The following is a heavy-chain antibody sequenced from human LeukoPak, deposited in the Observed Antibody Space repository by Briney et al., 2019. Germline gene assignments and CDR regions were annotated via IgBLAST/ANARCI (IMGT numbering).Heavy chain of an antibody. CDR1: GYSFTSYW. CDR2: IYPGDSDT. J-gene: IGHJ3*02. CDR3: ARLRDTAMIFLGTFTAFDI. Sequence: GESLKISCKGSGYSFTSYWIGWVRQMPGKGLEWMGIIYPGDSDTRYSPSFQGQVTISADKSISTAYLQWSSLKASDTAMYYCARLRDTAMIFLGTFTAFDIWGQGTMVTVSS. V-gene: IGHV5-51*01. D-gene: IGHD5-18*01.